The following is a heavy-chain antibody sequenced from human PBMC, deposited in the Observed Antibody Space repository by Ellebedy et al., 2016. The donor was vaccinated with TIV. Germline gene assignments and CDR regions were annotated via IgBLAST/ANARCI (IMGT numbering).Heavy chain of an antibody. CDR2: ISSSGTYV. CDR1: GFNFSDHY. Sequence: GGSLRLSXAASGFNFSDHYMDWVRQAPGKGLEWVSSISSSGTYVYYADSLKDRFTISRDNAKNTLYLQMNSLRDEDTAVYFCARYAVTTAGDYWGHGALVTVSS. D-gene: IGHD4-17*01. CDR3: ARYAVTTAGDY. J-gene: IGHJ4*01. V-gene: IGHV3-21*01.